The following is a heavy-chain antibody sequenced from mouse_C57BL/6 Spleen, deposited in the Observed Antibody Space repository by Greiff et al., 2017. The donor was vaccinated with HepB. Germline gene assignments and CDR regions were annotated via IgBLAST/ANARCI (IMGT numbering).Heavy chain of an antibody. Sequence: EVKLVESGEGLVKPGGSLKLSCAASGFTFSSYAMSWVRQTPEKRLEWVAYISSGGDYIYYADTVKGRFTISRDTARNTLYLQMSSLKSEDTAMYYCTRDLYYFDYWGQGTTLTVSS. CDR1: GFTFSSYA. V-gene: IGHV5-9-1*02. CDR2: ISSGGDYI. J-gene: IGHJ2*01. CDR3: TRDLYYFDY.